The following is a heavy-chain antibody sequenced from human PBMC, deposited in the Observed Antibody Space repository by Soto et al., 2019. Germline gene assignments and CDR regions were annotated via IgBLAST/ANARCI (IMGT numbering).Heavy chain of an antibody. CDR2: IYYSGST. Sequence: SETLSLTCTVSGGSISSYYWSWIRQPPGKGLEWIGYIYYSGSTNYNPSLKSRVTISVDTSKNQFSLKLSSVTAADTAVYYCARHRPAAEFDYWGQGTLVTVSS. D-gene: IGHD2-2*01. J-gene: IGHJ4*02. CDR1: GGSISSYY. CDR3: ARHRPAAEFDY. V-gene: IGHV4-59*01.